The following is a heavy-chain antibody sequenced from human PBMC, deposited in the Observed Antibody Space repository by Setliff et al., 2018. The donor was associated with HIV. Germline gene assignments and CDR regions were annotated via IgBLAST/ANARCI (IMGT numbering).Heavy chain of an antibody. D-gene: IGHD2-15*01. Sequence: LRLSCAASGFTFSSYAMSWVRQAPGKGLEWVSAISGSGGSTYYADSVKGRFTISRDNSKNSLYLQMSSLRDEDTAVYYCARDFRIIVPDVFDIWGRGTMVTVSS. J-gene: IGHJ3*02. CDR1: GFTFSSYA. V-gene: IGHV3-23*01. CDR3: ARDFRIIVPDVFDI. CDR2: ISGSGGST.